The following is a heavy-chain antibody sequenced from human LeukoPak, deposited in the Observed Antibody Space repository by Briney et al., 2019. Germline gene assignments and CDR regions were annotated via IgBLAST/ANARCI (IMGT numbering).Heavy chain of an antibody. CDR2: IKTDGSAK. Sequence: GVSLRLSCAASGFRFSDYWMTWVRQAPGKGLECVANIKTDGSAKYYPHSVKGRLTVSRHNAKNSLYLQMNHMRVEDTAINYCTQELNHASSGWGQGTLVTVSS. D-gene: IGHD3-22*01. CDR3: TQELNHASSG. V-gene: IGHV3-7*01. CDR1: GFRFSDYW. J-gene: IGHJ1*01.